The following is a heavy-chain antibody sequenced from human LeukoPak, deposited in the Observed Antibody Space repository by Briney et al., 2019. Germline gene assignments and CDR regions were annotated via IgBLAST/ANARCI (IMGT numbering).Heavy chain of an antibody. Sequence: SVKVSCKASGGTFSSYAISWVRQAPGQGLEWMGGIIPIFGTANYAQKFQGRVTITADESTSTAYMELSSLRAEDTAVYYCARRRYYDSSGYSLDYWGQGTLVTVSS. CDR2: IIPIFGTA. J-gene: IGHJ4*02. D-gene: IGHD3-22*01. V-gene: IGHV1-69*01. CDR3: ARRRYYDSSGYSLDY. CDR1: GGTFSSYA.